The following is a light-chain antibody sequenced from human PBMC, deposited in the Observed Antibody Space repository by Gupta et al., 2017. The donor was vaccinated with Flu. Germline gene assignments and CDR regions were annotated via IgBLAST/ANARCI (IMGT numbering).Light chain of an antibody. J-gene: IGKJ4*02. Sequence: PSSPSPSVRDRVTITCRSSQKIRQYLNWISDTAGKASKLLIYGASMVCSGVPSRFSGSGNGTDFTVTINRLQPEYLATYYCQQRNRTPKTSGEGTKVEIK. CDR3: QQRNRTPKT. V-gene: IGKV1-39*01. CDR2: GAS. CDR1: QKIRQY.